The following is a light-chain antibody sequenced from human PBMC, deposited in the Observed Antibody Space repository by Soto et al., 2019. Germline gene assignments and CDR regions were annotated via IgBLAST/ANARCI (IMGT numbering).Light chain of an antibody. J-gene: IGKJ4*01. CDR2: AAS. V-gene: IGKV1-27*01. CDR3: QKYNSAPFT. Sequence: DIQMTQSPSSLSASVGDRVTIACRTSQDINNFLAWYQQKPGKVPWLLIYAASTLQSGDPSRFSGSGSGTDFTLTISGLQPEDVATYYCQKYNSAPFTFGGGTKVEIK. CDR1: QDINNF.